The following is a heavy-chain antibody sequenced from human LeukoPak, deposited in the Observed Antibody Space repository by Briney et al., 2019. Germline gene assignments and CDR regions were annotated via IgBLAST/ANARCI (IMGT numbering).Heavy chain of an antibody. CDR3: AKRLRITIFGDNDP. CDR2: IKQDGSEK. V-gene: IGHV3-7*03. CDR1: GFTFSSYW. D-gene: IGHD3-3*01. J-gene: IGHJ5*02. Sequence: GGSLRLSCAASGFTFSSYWMSWVRQAPGKGLEWVANIKQDGSEKYYVDSVKGRFTISRDNSKSTLYLQMNSLRAEDTAVYYCAKRLRITIFGDNDPWGQGTLVTVSS.